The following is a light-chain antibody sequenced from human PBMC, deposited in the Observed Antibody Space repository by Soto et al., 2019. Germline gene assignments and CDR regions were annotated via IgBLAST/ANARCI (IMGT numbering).Light chain of an antibody. Sequence: EMVLTQSPGTLSLSPGERATLSCRASQSVSSSYLAWYQQKPGQAPRLLIYGASSRATGIPDRFSGSGSGTDFTLTISSLEPEDFAVYYCQQYGSSPLTFGKGTKVEIK. V-gene: IGKV3-20*01. CDR1: QSVSSSY. CDR2: GAS. J-gene: IGKJ1*01. CDR3: QQYGSSPLT.